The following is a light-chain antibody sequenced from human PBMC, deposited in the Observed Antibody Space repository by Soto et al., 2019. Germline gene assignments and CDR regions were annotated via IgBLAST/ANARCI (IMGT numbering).Light chain of an antibody. CDR2: DAS. V-gene: IGKV1-5*01. J-gene: IGKJ1*01. CDR3: QQYDSCAWT. Sequence: DIPMTQSPSILSASVGDRVTITCRASQSISSWLAWYQQKPGKAPKLLIYDASSLESGVPSRFSGIGSGTEFTLTITSLQPDDFATYYCQQYDSCAWTFGQGTKVEIK. CDR1: QSISSW.